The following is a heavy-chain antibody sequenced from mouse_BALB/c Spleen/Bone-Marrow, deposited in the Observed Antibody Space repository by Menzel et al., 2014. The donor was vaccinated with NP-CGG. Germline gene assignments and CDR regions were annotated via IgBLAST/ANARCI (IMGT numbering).Heavy chain of an antibody. CDR2: ISSGGGYT. Sequence: EVQRVESGGGLVQPGGSLKLSCAASGFTFSTYGMSWVRPTPDKRLEWVATISSGGGYTYYPDSVKGRFTISRDKAKNTLYLQMSSLKSEDTAMYYCARHNYDETWFAYWGQGTLVTVSA. CDR3: ARHNYDETWFAY. V-gene: IGHV5-6*01. J-gene: IGHJ3*01. CDR1: GFTFSTYG. D-gene: IGHD2-4*01.